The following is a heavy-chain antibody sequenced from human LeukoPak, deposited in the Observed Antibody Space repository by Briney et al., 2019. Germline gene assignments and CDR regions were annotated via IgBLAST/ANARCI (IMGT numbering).Heavy chain of an antibody. D-gene: IGHD6-13*01. J-gene: IGHJ4*02. CDR3: ARDLEAANTYYFDY. CDR2: ISSAGTT. V-gene: IGHV3-66*01. Sequence: PGGSLRLSCTASGFAFSFFAMSWVRQAPGKGLEWVSIISSAGTTYYADSVKGRFTISRDNSKNTVYLQVNSLRDEDTAVYYCARDLEAANTYYFDYWGQGTMVTVSS. CDR1: GFAFSFFA.